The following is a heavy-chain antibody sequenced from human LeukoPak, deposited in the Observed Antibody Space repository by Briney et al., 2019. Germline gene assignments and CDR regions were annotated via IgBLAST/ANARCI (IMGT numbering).Heavy chain of an antibody. V-gene: IGHV4-39*01. CDR3: ARRSRSGFFDY. CDR1: GGSINSNTYY. D-gene: IGHD3-10*01. J-gene: IGHJ4*02. Sequence: SETLSLTCAVSGGSINSNTYYWGWICQPPGKGLEWVGSVYSSGSTSYNPSLRSRVAISVDTSKNQFSLRLSSVTAPDTAVYYCARRSRSGFFDYWGQGTLVTVSS. CDR2: VYSSGST.